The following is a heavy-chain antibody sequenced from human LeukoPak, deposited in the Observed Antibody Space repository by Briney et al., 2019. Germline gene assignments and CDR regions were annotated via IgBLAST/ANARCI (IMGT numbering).Heavy chain of an antibody. CDR1: GFTFSSYA. V-gene: IGHV3-64*01. CDR3: ARGIKVDTFYYFDY. D-gene: IGHD5-18*01. CDR2: ISSNGGST. Sequence: QPGGSLRLSCAASGFTFSSYAMHWVRQAPGKGLEYVSAISSNGGSTYYANSVKGRFTISRDNSKNTLYLLMGSLRAEDMAVYYCARGIKVDTFYYFDYWGQGTLVTVSS. J-gene: IGHJ4*02.